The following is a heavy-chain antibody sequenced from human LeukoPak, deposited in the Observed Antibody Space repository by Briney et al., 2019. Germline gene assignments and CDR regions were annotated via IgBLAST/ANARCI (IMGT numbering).Heavy chain of an antibody. CDR1: GGSISSYY. V-gene: IGHV4-59*01. J-gene: IGHJ4*02. D-gene: IGHD1-26*01. CDR3: ARDRVGATTGFDY. CDR2: IYYSGST. Sequence: PSETLSLTCTVSGGSISSYYWSWIRQPPGKGLEWIGYIYYSGSTNYNPPLKSRVTISVDTSKNQFSLKLSSVTAADTAVYYCARDRVGATTGFDYWGQGTRVTVSS.